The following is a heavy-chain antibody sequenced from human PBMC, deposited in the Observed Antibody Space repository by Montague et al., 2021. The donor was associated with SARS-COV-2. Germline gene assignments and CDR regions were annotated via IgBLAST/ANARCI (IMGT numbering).Heavy chain of an antibody. D-gene: IGHD3-22*01. V-gene: IGHV3-48*03. CDR2: ISSSGSTI. J-gene: IGHJ4*02. CDR3: ARVALHYYDSSGYWGVDDX. CDR1: GFTFSSYE. Sequence: SLRLSCAASGFTFSSYEMNWVRQAPGKGLEWVSYISSSGSTIYYADSVKGRFTTSRDNAKNSLYLQMNSLRAEDTAVYYCARVALHYYDSSGYWGVDDXWGQGTLVTVSS.